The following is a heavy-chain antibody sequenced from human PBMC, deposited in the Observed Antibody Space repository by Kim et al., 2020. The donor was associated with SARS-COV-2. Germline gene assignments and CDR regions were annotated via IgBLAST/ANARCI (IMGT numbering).Heavy chain of an antibody. J-gene: IGHJ4*02. V-gene: IGHV1-3*01. Sequence: KGDTKFSQKFQGRVTLTSDTSASAAYMGLSSLGSEDTAVYYCARSRGLDYWGQGTLVTVSS. CDR2: KGDT. D-gene: IGHD2-2*01. CDR3: ARSRGLDY.